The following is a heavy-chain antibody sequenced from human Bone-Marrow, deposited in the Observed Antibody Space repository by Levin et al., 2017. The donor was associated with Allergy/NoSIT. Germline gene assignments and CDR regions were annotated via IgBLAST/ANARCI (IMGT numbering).Heavy chain of an antibody. J-gene: IGHJ4*02. CDR3: ARGWFGEWLSH. D-gene: IGHD3-10*01. Sequence: PGGSLRLSCAASGFTVSSNYMSWVRQAPGKGPEWVSVIYSGGSTYYADSVKGGFTTSRDNSKNTLYHQMNSLRAEDTAVYYCARGWFGEWLSHWGQGTLVTVSS. CDR1: GFTVSSNY. V-gene: IGHV3-53*01. CDR2: IYSGGST.